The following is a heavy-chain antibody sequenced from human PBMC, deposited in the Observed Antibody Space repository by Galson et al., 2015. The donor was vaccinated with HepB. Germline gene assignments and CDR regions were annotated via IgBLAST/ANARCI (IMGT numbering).Heavy chain of an antibody. Sequence: SLRLSCAASGFTFSSYSMNWVRQAPGKGLEWVSSISSSSSYIYYADSVKGRFTISRDNAKNSLYLQMSSLRAEDTAVYYCARSGSTGGVDWFDPWGQGTLVTVSS. D-gene: IGHD2-8*02. J-gene: IGHJ5*02. CDR1: GFTFSSYS. CDR3: ARSGSTGGVDWFDP. V-gene: IGHV3-21*01. CDR2: ISSSSSYI.